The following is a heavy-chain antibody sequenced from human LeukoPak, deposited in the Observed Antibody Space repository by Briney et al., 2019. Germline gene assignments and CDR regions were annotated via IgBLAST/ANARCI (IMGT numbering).Heavy chain of an antibody. CDR2: ISYDGSNK. CDR3: AREANGVCHY. CDR1: GFTFSSYA. V-gene: IGHV3-30-3*01. D-gene: IGHD2-8*01. Sequence: GGSLRLSCAASGFTFSSYAMHWVRQAPGKGLEWVAVISYDGSNKYYADSVKGRFTISRDNPKNTLYLQMNSLGAEDTAVYYCAREANGVCHYWGQGTLVTVSS. J-gene: IGHJ4*02.